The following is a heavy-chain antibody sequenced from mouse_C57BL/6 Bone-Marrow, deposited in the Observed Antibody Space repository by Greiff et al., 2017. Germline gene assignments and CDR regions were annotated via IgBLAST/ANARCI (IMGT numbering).Heavy chain of an antibody. D-gene: IGHD2-4*01. J-gene: IGHJ2*01. CDR3: ARGGYDYDGGY. Sequence: EVHLVESGPELVKPGASVKISCKASGYSFTGYYMNWVKQSPEKSLEWIGEINPSTGGTTYNQKFKAKATLTVDKSSSTAYMQLKSLTSEDSAVYYGARGGYDYDGGYWGQGTTLTVSS. V-gene: IGHV1-42*01. CDR2: INPSTGGT. CDR1: GYSFTGYY.